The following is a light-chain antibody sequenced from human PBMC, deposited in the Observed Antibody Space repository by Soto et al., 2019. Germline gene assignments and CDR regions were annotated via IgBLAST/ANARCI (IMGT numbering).Light chain of an antibody. Sequence: LAQPASVSGSPGQSITISCTGTSSDVGGYNYVSWHQQHPGKAPKVLIYEVSDRPSGVSDRFSGSKSGNTASLTISGLQAEDEADDYCSSYTSSSTLDYVFGTGAKVTVL. CDR2: EVS. CDR1: SSDVGGYNY. J-gene: IGLJ1*01. V-gene: IGLV2-14*01. CDR3: SSYTSSSTLDYV.